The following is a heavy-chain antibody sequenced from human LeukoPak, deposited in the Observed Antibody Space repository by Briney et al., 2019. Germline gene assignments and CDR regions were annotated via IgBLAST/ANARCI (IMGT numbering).Heavy chain of an antibody. CDR2: ISGSAGST. CDR1: GFTLSSYA. J-gene: IGHJ4*02. CDR3: AKALWSYRYSS. D-gene: IGHD3-16*02. Sequence: GGSLRLSRAAPGFTLSSYAMSWVRQAPGKGLEWVSAISGSAGSTYRADSVKAQFTTCRDNSKNTLYLQMNSRRGEDTAVYYGAKALWSYRYSSCGQGTLVTVSS. V-gene: IGHV3-23*01.